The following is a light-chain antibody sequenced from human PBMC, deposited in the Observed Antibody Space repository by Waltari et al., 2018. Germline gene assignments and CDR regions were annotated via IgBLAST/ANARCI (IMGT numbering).Light chain of an antibody. CDR1: QGISSW. CDR2: KAS. J-gene: IGKJ2*03. CDR3: QQYNSAPPYS. V-gene: IGKV1-12*01. Sequence: DIQMTQSPSSLSASLTDRLTITDRASQGISSWLAWYQQKPGKAPKLLIYKASSLQSGVPSRFSGSGSGTDFTLTISSLQPEDFATYYCQQYNSAPPYSFGQGTKVEIK.